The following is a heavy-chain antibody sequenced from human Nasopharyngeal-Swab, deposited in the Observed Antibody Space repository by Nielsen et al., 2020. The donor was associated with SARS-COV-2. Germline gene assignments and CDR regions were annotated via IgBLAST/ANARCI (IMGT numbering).Heavy chain of an antibody. Sequence: GGSLRLSCAASGFTFNIYTMNWVRQAPGKGLEWVSSISSSSYYIKYGESVKGRFTLSRDNAKNSLDLQMNSLRGEDTAVYYCAREGRELWPTFDLWGQGTLVTVSS. J-gene: IGHJ4*02. CDR3: AREGRELWPTFDL. V-gene: IGHV3-21*01. D-gene: IGHD3-16*01. CDR2: ISSSSYYI. CDR1: GFTFNIYT.